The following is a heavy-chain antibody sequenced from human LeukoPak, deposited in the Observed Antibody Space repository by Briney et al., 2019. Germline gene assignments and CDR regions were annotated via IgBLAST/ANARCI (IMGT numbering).Heavy chain of an antibody. CDR2: IRYDGSNQ. D-gene: IGHD6-19*01. CDR1: GFTFSNYD. Sequence: GGSLRLSCAVSGFTFSNYDIYWIRQAPGKGLEWATFIRYDGSNQYYADSVKGRFTISRDNSKNTVFLQMNSLRTEDTAVYYCARDRLVDYWGQGTLVTVSS. V-gene: IGHV3-30*02. CDR3: ARDRLVDY. J-gene: IGHJ4*02.